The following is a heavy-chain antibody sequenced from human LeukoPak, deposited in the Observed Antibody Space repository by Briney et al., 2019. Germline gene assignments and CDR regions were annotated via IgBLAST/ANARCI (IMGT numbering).Heavy chain of an antibody. CDR1: GFTFSSYW. J-gene: IGHJ4*02. CDR2: INSDGSST. V-gene: IGHV3-74*01. CDR3: ERFIVGAS. D-gene: IGHD1-26*01. Sequence: PGGSLRLSCAASGFTFSSYWMHWVRQAPGNGLVWVSRINSDGSSTSYADSVKGRFTISRDNAKNTLYLQMNSLRAEDTAVYYCERFIVGASWGQGTLVTVSS.